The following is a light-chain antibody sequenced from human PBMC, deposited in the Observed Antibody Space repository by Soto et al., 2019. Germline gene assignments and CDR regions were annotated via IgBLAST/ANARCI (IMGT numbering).Light chain of an antibody. J-gene: IGKJ4*01. CDR3: LQHNSYPGS. Sequence: DIQMTQSPSVMSASVGDTVTITCRASQAISNYVAWFQQKPGRVPKSLIYAASKLQGGVPSRFSGSGSGTEFTLTISSLQPEDFATYYCLQHNSYPGSFGGGTKVDIK. CDR1: QAISNY. V-gene: IGKV1-17*03. CDR2: AAS.